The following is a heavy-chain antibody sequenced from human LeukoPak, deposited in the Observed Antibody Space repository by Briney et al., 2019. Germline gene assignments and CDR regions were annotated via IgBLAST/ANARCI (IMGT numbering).Heavy chain of an antibody. CDR1: GGSISSYY. V-gene: IGHV4-59*01. J-gene: IGHJ3*01. CDR2: IYYSGST. Sequence: KPSETLSLTCTVSGGSISSYYWSWLRQPPGKGLEWIGYIYYSGSTNYNPSLKSRVTISVYTSKNQFSLKLSSVTAADTAVYYCARGANYGDYGLDAFDVWGQGTMVTVSS. CDR3: ARGANYGDYGLDAFDV. D-gene: IGHD4-17*01.